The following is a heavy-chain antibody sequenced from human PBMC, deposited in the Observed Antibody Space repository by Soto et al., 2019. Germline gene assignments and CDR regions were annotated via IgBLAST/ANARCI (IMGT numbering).Heavy chain of an antibody. Sequence: LRLSCAASGFTFSSYAMHWVRQAPGKGLEWVAVISYDGSNKYYADSVKGRFTISRDNSKNTPYLQMNSLRAEDTAVYYCARDIDAGYSSSWPTLYYYYGMDVWGQGTTVTVSS. D-gene: IGHD6-13*01. J-gene: IGHJ6*02. CDR3: ARDIDAGYSSSWPTLYYYYGMDV. V-gene: IGHV3-30-3*01. CDR1: GFTFSSYA. CDR2: ISYDGSNK.